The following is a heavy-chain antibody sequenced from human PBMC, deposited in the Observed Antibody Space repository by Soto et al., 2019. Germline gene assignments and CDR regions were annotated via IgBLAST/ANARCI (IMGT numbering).Heavy chain of an antibody. CDR2: IKSKTDGGTT. J-gene: IGHJ4*02. V-gene: IGHV3-15*07. Sequence: GGSLRLSCAASGFTFSNAWMNWVRQAPGKGLEWVGRIKSKTDGGTTDYAAPVKGRFTISRDDSKNTLYLQMNSLKTEDTAVYFCTTGAYCGGDCYSRDSYWGQGTLVTVSS. CDR1: GFTFSNAW. CDR3: TTGAYCGGDCYSRDSY. D-gene: IGHD2-21*02.